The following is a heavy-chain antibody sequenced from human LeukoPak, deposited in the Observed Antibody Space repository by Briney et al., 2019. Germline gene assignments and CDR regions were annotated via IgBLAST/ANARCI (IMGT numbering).Heavy chain of an antibody. CDR2: IKQDGSEK. J-gene: IGHJ4*02. V-gene: IGHV3-7*01. D-gene: IGHD3-22*01. CDR1: RFIFRSYW. Sequence: GGSLRLSCAACRFIFRSYWMSWVRQAPGKGLEWVANIKQDGSEKYYVDSVKGRFTISRDNAKNSLYLQMDSLRSEDTAVYYLARGYSIDYFCSYYFDYWGQGTLVTVSS. CDR3: ARGYSIDYFCSYYFDY.